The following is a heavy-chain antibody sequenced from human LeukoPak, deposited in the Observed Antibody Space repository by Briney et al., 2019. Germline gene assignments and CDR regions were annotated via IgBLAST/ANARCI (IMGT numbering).Heavy chain of an antibody. J-gene: IGHJ4*02. CDR2: ISGSGGGT. CDR1: GFTFSTYA. V-gene: IGHV3-23*01. D-gene: IGHD6-13*01. CDR3: AKASSSWAFDY. Sequence: QAGGSLRLSCAASGFTFSTYAMTWVRQAPGKGLEWVSSISGSGGGTYYADSVKGRFTISRDNSKNTLYLQMNSLRAEDTAVYYCAKASSSWAFDYWGQGTLVTVSS.